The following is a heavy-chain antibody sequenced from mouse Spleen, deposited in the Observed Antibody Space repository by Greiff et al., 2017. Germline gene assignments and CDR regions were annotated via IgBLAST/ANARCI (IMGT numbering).Heavy chain of an antibody. J-gene: IGHJ1*01. D-gene: IGHD1-1*01. CDR1: GYTFTSYV. Sequence: EVKLVESGPELVKPGASVKMSCKASGYTFTSYVMHWVKQKPGQGLEWIGYINPYNDGTKYNEKFKGKATLTSDKSSSTAYMELSSLTSEDSAVYYCARGDYYGSSYDWYFDVWGAGTTVTVSS. V-gene: IGHV1-14*01. CDR2: INPYNDGT. CDR3: ARGDYYGSSYDWYFDV.